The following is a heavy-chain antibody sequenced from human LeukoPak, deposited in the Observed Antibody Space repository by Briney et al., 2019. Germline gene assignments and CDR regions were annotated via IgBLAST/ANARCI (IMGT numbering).Heavy chain of an antibody. Sequence: GGSLRLSCAASGFTFSSFTMNWVRQAPGKGLELVSSISSSSSYIYYADSVKGRFTISRDNAKNSLYLQMNSLRAEDTAVYYCARNGILTGYGGYWGQGTLVTVSS. CDR2: ISSSSSYI. CDR1: GFTFSSFT. CDR3: ARNGILTGYGGY. J-gene: IGHJ4*02. D-gene: IGHD3-9*01. V-gene: IGHV3-21*01.